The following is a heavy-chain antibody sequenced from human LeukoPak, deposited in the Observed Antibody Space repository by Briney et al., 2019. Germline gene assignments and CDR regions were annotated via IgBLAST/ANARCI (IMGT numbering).Heavy chain of an antibody. J-gene: IGHJ4*02. CDR3: LRGDRRDF. D-gene: IGHD2-21*02. Sequence: GGSLRLSCAASGFNFNTETMNWVRQAPGKGLEWLSSIDSSSSSKFYAHSVRGRFIISRDNARKSLYLQMNSVTAEDTAVYFCLRGDRRDFWGQGTLLVVSS. V-gene: IGHV3-21*01. CDR2: IDSSSSSK. CDR1: GFNFNTET.